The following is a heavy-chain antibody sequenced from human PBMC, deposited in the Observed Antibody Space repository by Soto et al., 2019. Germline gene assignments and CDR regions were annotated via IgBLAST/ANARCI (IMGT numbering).Heavy chain of an antibody. CDR3: AKNRGILWFGEFFFDY. D-gene: IGHD3-10*01. Sequence: GGSLRLSCAASGFTFSSYAISWVRQAPGKGLEWVSAISGSGGSTYYADSVKGRFTISRDNSKNTLYLQMNSLRAEDTAVYYCAKNRGILWFGEFFFDYWGQGTLVTVSS. V-gene: IGHV3-23*01. J-gene: IGHJ4*02. CDR1: GFTFSSYA. CDR2: ISGSGGST.